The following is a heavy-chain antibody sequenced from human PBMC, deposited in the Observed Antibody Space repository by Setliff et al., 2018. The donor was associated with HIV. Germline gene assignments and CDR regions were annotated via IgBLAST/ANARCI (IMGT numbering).Heavy chain of an antibody. V-gene: IGHV3-7*01. CDR2: IKQDGSEK. CDR3: ARSYYGSTTSYGMDV. J-gene: IGHJ6*02. CDR1: GFTFSSYW. D-gene: IGHD3-10*01. Sequence: GGSLRLSCAASGFTFSSYWMSWVRQGPGKGLEWVANIKQDGSEKYYVDSVKGRFTISRDNAKNSLYLQMNSLRAEDTAVYYCARSYYGSTTSYGMDVWGQGTTVTVSS.